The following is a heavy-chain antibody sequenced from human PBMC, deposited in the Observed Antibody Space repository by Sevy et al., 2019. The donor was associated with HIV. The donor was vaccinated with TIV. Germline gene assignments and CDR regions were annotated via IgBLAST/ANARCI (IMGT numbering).Heavy chain of an antibody. V-gene: IGHV3-21*01. CDR1: GFTFSSYS. D-gene: IGHD4-17*01. CDR3: ARDLGDYGDYPYYFDY. CDR2: ISSSSSYI. Sequence: GGSLRLSCAASGFTFSSYSMNWVRQAPGKGLEWVSSISSSSSYIYYADSVKGRFTISRDNAKNSLYLQMNSLRAEDTAVYYCARDLGDYGDYPYYFDYWGQGTLVTVSS. J-gene: IGHJ4*02.